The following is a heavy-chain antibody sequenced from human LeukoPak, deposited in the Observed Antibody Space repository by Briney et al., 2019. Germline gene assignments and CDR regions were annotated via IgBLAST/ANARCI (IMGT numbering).Heavy chain of an antibody. V-gene: IGHV1-3*01. CDR2: ISVGNGNT. CDR3: ARGRWSATTASYYLDF. J-gene: IGHJ4*02. D-gene: IGHD5-24*01. CDR1: DYTFTYYA. Sequence: ASVKVSCKASDYTFTYYAIKWVREPPAQGLEWMGGISVGNGNTRYPQRFQGRVTITRDTSASTAYMELSSLTSEDTAVYYCARGRWSATTASYYLDFWGQGTLVTVSS.